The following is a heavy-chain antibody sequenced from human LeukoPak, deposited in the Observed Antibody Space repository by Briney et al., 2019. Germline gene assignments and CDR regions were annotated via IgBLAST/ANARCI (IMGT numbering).Heavy chain of an antibody. CDR1: GGSFSGYY. CDR2: INHSGST. Sequence: PSETLSLTCAVYGGSFSGYYWSWIRQPPGKGLEWIGEINHSGSTNYNPSLKSRVTISVDTSKSQFSLKLSSVTAADTAVYYCARRRIAAAGHRLFDIWGQGTMVTVSS. V-gene: IGHV4-34*01. J-gene: IGHJ3*02. D-gene: IGHD6-13*01. CDR3: ARRRIAAAGHRLFDI.